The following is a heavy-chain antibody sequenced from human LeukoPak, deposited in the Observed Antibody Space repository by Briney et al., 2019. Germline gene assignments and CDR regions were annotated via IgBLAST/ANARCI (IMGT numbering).Heavy chain of an antibody. Sequence: PSETLSLTCAVYGGSLSGYYWSWIRQPPGKGLEWIGEINHSGGINYNPSLKSRVTISVDTSKNQFSLKLNSVTAADTAVYYCARAPTRDGYNSDYWGQGTLVTVSS. J-gene: IGHJ4*02. CDR1: GGSLSGYY. CDR2: INHSGGI. V-gene: IGHV4-34*01. D-gene: IGHD5-24*01. CDR3: ARAPTRDGYNSDY.